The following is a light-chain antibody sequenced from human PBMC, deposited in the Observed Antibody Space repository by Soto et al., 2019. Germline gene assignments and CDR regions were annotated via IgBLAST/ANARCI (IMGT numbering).Light chain of an antibody. V-gene: IGLV2-23*02. Sequence: QSALTQPASVSGSPGQSITISCTGTSSDIGSYNLVSWYQQHPGKAPKLMIYEVTKRPSRISNRFSASKSGNTASLTISGLQAEDEAEYYCSSYAGSPTFYVFGTGTKLTVL. CDR3: SSYAGSPTFYV. CDR2: EVT. J-gene: IGLJ1*01. CDR1: SSDIGSYNL.